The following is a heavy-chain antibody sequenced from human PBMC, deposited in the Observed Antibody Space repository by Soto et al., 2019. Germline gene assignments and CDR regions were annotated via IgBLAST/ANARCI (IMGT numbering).Heavy chain of an antibody. J-gene: IGHJ4*02. CDR1: GYTFTSYG. CDR3: ASGMVVPIRCCSGGACYPNLDY. Sequence: GASVKVSCKVSGYTFTSYGISWVRQAPGQGLEWMGWISIYNGNTNYAQKLQGRVTMTTDTSTSTAYMELRSLRFDDTAVYYCASGMVVPIRCCSGGACYPNLDYWGQGTLVTVSS. V-gene: IGHV1-18*04. CDR2: ISIYNGNT. D-gene: IGHD2-15*01.